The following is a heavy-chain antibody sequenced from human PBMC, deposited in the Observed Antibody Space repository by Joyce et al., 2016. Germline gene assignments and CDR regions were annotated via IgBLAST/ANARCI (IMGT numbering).Heavy chain of an antibody. CDR1: GFIFSNYG. J-gene: IGHJ6*03. CDR2: ISYDGSDK. D-gene: IGHD3-16*01. Sequence: QVQLVESGGGVVQPGRSLRLSCAASGFIFSNYGMHLVLQGPGKGMGWVALISYDGSDKYYVDAVKGRFTISRDNSKNALYLQMSNVRAEDTAMYFCAIYVGHFYYMGVWGKGTTVTVSS. CDR3: AIYVGHFYYMGV. V-gene: IGHV3-30*03.